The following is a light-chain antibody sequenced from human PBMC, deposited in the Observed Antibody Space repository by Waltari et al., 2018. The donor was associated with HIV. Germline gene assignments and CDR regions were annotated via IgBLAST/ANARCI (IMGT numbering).Light chain of an antibody. CDR1: QSISGY. V-gene: IGKV3-11*01. CDR2: DAS. Sequence: ELVLPPSPATLSLSPGERATLSCRANQSISGYVAGYQQKPGQAPRRLMYDASNRATGIPARFSGSGSGTDFTLTISSREPEDVAVYYCQQLSNWPPPWTFGQGTKVE. CDR3: QQLSNWPPPWT. J-gene: IGKJ1*01.